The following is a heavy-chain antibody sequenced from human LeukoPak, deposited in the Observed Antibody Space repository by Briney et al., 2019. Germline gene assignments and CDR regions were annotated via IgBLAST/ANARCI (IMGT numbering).Heavy chain of an antibody. CDR1: GFTFDDYA. J-gene: IGHJ6*02. Sequence: SLRLSCAASGFTFDDYAMHWVRQAPGKGLEWVSGISWNSGSIVYADSVKGRFTISRDNAKNSLYLQMNGLRAEDTALYYCAKDIRGYYDSSGWYYYYYGMDVWGQGTTVTVSS. CDR2: ISWNSGSI. D-gene: IGHD3-22*01. V-gene: IGHV3-9*01. CDR3: AKDIRGYYDSSGWYYYYYGMDV.